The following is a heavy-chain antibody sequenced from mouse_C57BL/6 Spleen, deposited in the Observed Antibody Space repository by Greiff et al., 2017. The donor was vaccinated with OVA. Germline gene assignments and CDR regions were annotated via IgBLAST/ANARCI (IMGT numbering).Heavy chain of an antibody. CDR2: INPSNGGT. CDR3: ARFITTVVADWYFDV. V-gene: IGHV1-53*01. J-gene: IGHJ1*03. CDR1: GYTFTSYW. D-gene: IGHD1-1*01. Sequence: VQLQQSGTELVKPGASVKLSCKASGYTFTSYWMHWVKQRPGQGLEWIGNINPSNGGTNYNEKFKSKATLTVDKSSSTAYMQLSSLTSEDSAVYYCARFITTVVADWYFDVWGTGTTVTVSS.